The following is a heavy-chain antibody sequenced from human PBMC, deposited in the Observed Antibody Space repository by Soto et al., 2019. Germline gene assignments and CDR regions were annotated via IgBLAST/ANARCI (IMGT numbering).Heavy chain of an antibody. CDR1: GYTFTSYA. CDR3: ARGMGFEILIDY. D-gene: IGHD2-15*01. CDR2: INAGNGNT. J-gene: IGHJ4*02. V-gene: IGHV1-3*01. Sequence: QVQLVQSGAEVKKPGASVKVSCKASGYTFTSYAMHWVRQAPGQRLEWMGWINAGNGNTKYSQKFQGRVTITRDTSANTAYMELSSLRSEDTAVYYCARGMGFEILIDYWGQGTLVTVSS.